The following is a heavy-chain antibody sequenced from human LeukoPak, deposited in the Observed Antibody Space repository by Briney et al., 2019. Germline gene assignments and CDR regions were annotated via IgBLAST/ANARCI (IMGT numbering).Heavy chain of an antibody. J-gene: IGHJ6*02. CDR3: AREVYGSGSYSGMDV. CDR2: IIPIFGIA. Sequence: SVKVSRKASGGTFSSYAISWVRQAPGQGLEWMGRIIPIFGIAKYAQKFQGRVTITADKSTSTAYMELSSPRSEDTAVYYCAREVYGSGSYSGMDVWGQGTTVTVSS. V-gene: IGHV1-69*04. D-gene: IGHD3-10*01. CDR1: GGTFSSYA.